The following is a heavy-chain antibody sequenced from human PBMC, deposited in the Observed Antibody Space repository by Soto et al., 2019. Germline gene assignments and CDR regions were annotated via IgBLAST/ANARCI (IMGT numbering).Heavy chain of an antibody. CDR3: VRDGTKTLRDWFDP. V-gene: IGHV4-4*07. CDR1: GASISGFY. Sequence: SETLSLTCTVSGASISGFYWSWIRKSAGKGLEWIGRIYATGTTDYNPSRKSRVMMSVDTSKKQFSLKLRSVTAADTAVYYCVRDGTKTLRDWFDPWGQGISVTVSS. CDR2: IYATGTT. D-gene: IGHD1-1*01. J-gene: IGHJ5*02.